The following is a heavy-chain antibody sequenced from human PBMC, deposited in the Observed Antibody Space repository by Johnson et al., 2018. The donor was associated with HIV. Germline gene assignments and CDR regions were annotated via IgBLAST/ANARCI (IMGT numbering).Heavy chain of an antibody. D-gene: IGHD3-16*01. CDR3: AKDERQLGGWSHAFDI. Sequence: QVQLVESGGGVVQPGRSLRLSCAASGFTFITYAMNWVRQAPGKGLQWVAVISYDGSNKFYADSVKARFTISRDNSKNTLYLQMISLRAEDTAVYFCAKDERQLGGWSHAFDIWGQGTKVTVSS. CDR2: ISYDGSNK. CDR1: GFTFITYA. V-gene: IGHV3-30-3*01. J-gene: IGHJ3*02.